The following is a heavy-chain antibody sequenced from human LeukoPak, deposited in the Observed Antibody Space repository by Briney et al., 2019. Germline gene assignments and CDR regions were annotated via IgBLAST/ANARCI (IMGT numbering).Heavy chain of an antibody. J-gene: IGHJ3*02. D-gene: IGHD6-19*01. CDR2: ISYDGSNK. CDR3: ARDWLEYDAFDI. Sequence: GGSLRLSCAVSGFTFVSHAMNWVRQAPGKGLEWVAVISYDGSNKYYADSVKGRLTISRDNSKNTLYLQMNSLRAEDTAVYYYARDWLEYDAFDIWGRGTMVTVSS. CDR1: GFTFVSHA. V-gene: IGHV3-30*19.